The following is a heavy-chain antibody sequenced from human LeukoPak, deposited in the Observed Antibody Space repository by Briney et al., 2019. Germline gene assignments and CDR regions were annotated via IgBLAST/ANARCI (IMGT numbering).Heavy chain of an antibody. D-gene: IGHD6-19*01. J-gene: IGHJ5*02. CDR1: GFTFSSYW. Sequence: GGSLRLSCAASGFTFSSYWMSWVRQAPGKGLEWVANIKQDGSEKYYVDSVKGRFTISRDNAKNSLYLQMNSLRAEDTAVYYCARKYSSGWYSVFDPWGQGALVTVSS. V-gene: IGHV3-7*01. CDR3: ARKYSSGWYSVFDP. CDR2: IKQDGSEK.